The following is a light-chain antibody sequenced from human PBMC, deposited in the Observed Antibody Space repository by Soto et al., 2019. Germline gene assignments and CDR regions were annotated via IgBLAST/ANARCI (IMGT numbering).Light chain of an antibody. V-gene: IGKV3-20*01. CDR1: QTVTNSF. CDR2: GIS. J-gene: IGKJ2*01. Sequence: ENVLTQSPGTLSLSPGERATLSCRASQTVTNSFFAWYQRKPGQAPRLLIYGISNRATGIPDRFSGSGSGTDFTLTISRLEPEDFVVYYCQQYSTLPHTFGQGTKLEV. CDR3: QQYSTLPHT.